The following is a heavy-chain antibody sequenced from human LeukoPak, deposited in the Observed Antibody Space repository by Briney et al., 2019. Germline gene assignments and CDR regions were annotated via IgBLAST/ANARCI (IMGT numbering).Heavy chain of an antibody. CDR1: GFTVSSNY. Sequence: GGSLRLSCAASGFTVSSNYMSWVRQAPGKGLEWVSAIYSGGSTYYAASVKGRFTISRHNSKNTLYLQMDSLRAEDTAVYYCARGRFGYSSGWYYFDYWGQGTLVTVSS. D-gene: IGHD6-19*01. CDR2: IYSGGST. CDR3: ARGRFGYSSGWYYFDY. J-gene: IGHJ4*02. V-gene: IGHV3-53*04.